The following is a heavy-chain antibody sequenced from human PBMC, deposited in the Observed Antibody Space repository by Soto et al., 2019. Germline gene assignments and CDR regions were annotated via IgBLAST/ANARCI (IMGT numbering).Heavy chain of an antibody. D-gene: IGHD2-2*01. J-gene: IGHJ4*02. CDR1: GFTLSDYY. V-gene: IGHV3-11*01. CDR3: ARDGGLGYCSSTSCYTFDY. CDR2: ISSSGSTI. Sequence: GGSLRLSCAASGFTLSDYYMSWIRQAPGKGLEWVSYISSSGSTIYYADSVKGRFTISRDNAKNSLYLQMNSLRAEDTAVYYCARDGGLGYCSSTSCYTFDYWGQGTLVTVSS.